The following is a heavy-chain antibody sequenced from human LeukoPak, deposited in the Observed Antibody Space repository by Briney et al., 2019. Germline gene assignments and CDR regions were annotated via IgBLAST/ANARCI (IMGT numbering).Heavy chain of an antibody. Sequence: GGSLRLSCVSSGFTFRSYTMSWVRQAPGKGLEWVSSASGSESRTYYADSVKGRFTISRDNSKNTMYLQMNSLRAEDTALYYCAKTVVSTGWNYFDYWGQGTLVTVST. D-gene: IGHD2-8*02. CDR3: AKTVVSTGWNYFDY. CDR1: GFTFRSYT. J-gene: IGHJ4*02. CDR2: ASGSESRT. V-gene: IGHV3-23*01.